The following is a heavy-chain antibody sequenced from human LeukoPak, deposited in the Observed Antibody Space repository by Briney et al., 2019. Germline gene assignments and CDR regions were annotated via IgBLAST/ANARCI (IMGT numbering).Heavy chain of an antibody. CDR2: INHDGTT. Sequence: SETLSLTCDDYGGSFSGSYWSWIRQPPGKGLEWLGEINHDGTTYYNPSLKSRVTISVDTSKNQFSLKLSSVTAADTAVYYCARRGRTKYCSSTSCYEANFDYWGQGTLVTVSS. CDR3: ARRGRTKYCSSTSCYEANFDY. V-gene: IGHV4-34*01. CDR1: GGSFSGSY. D-gene: IGHD2-2*01. J-gene: IGHJ4*02.